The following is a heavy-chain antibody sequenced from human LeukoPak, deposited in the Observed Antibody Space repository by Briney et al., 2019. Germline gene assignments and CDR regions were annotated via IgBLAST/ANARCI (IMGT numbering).Heavy chain of an antibody. CDR2: IKEDGSAK. CDR1: GFTFSKSW. Sequence: PGGSLRLSCAASGFTFSKSWMSWLRQTPEKGLEWVANIKEDGSAKYYVDSVRGRFTISRDNAKGSLELQMDSLGPEDTAVYYCAQEDEGYYWGQGILVTVSP. D-gene: IGHD3-3*01. CDR3: AQEDEGYY. V-gene: IGHV3-7*01. J-gene: IGHJ4*02.